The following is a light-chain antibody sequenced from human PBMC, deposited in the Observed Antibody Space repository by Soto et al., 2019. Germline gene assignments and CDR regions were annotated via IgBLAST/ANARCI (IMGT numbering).Light chain of an antibody. CDR2: AAS. CDR1: QSISSY. V-gene: IGKV1-39*01. CDR3: QQSYTTPWT. Sequence: DIQMTQSPSSLSASVGDRVTITCRASQSISSYLTWYQHQPGKAPKLLIYAASSLQSGVPSRFSGSGSGTDFTLTISSLKPEDFATYFCQQSYTTPWTFGQGTKVDIK. J-gene: IGKJ1*01.